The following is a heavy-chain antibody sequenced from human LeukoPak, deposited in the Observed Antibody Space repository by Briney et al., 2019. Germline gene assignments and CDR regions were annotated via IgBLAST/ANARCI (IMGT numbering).Heavy chain of an antibody. CDR3: GRHNWNEADPNQ. CDR1: GGAINNYF. V-gene: IGHV4-4*07. Sequence: PSETLSLTCNVSGGAINNYFWSWIRQPAGKGLEWIGRTYISGRTNYNPSLKSRVTMSLDTSKNQFSLKLTSVTAADTAVYYCGRHNWNEADPNQWGQGSLVIVSS. CDR2: TYISGRT. J-gene: IGHJ4*02. D-gene: IGHD1-1*01.